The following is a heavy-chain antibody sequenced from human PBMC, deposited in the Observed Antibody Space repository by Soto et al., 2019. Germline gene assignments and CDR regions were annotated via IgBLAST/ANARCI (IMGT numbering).Heavy chain of an antibody. J-gene: IGHJ4*02. CDR3: ARDNAYSSGFSFDY. CDR2: IYYSGST. CDR1: GGSISSYY. Sequence: SETLSLTCTVSGGSISSYYWSWIRQPPGKGLEWIGYIYYSGSTNYNPSLKSRVTISVDTSKNQFSLKLSSVTAADTAVYYCARDNAYSSGFSFDYWGQGTLVTVSS. V-gene: IGHV4-59*01. D-gene: IGHD6-19*01.